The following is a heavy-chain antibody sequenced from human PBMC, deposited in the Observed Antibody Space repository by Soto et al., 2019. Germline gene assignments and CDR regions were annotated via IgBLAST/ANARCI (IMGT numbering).Heavy chain of an antibody. D-gene: IGHD3-10*01. Sequence: SETLSLTCTVSGGSISSGGYYWSWIRQHPGKGLEWIGYIYYSGSTYYNPSLKSRVTISVDTSKNQFSLKLSSVTAADTAVYYCARVLTMVRGVIIEGDNWFDPWGQGTLVTVSS. J-gene: IGHJ5*02. CDR2: IYYSGST. CDR1: GGSISSGGYY. CDR3: ARVLTMVRGVIIEGDNWFDP. V-gene: IGHV4-31*03.